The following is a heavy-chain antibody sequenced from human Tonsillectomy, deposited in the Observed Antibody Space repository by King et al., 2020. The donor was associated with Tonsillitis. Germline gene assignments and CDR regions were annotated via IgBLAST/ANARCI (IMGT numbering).Heavy chain of an antibody. D-gene: IGHD3-9*01. J-gene: IGHJ3*02. CDR1: GFSLSTSGMC. CDR2: IDWDDDK. V-gene: IGHV2-70*11. Sequence: VTLKESGPALVKPTQTLTLTCTFSGFSLSTSGMCVSWIRQPPGKALEWLARIDWDDDKYYSTSLKTRLTISKDTSKNQVVLTMTNMDPVDTATYYCARTYYDILTGDSDAFDIWGQGTMVTVSS. CDR3: ARTYYDILTGDSDAFDI.